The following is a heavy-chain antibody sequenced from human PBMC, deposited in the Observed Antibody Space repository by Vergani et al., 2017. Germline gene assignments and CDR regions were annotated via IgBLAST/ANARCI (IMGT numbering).Heavy chain of an antibody. Sequence: QVQLVESGGGVVQPGRSLRLSCAASGFTFSSYAIHWVRQAPGKGLEWVAVISYDGSNKYYADSVKGRFTISRGNSKNTLYLQMNSLRAEDTAVYYCARDLYDMDYDSALSYWGQGTLVTVSS. J-gene: IGHJ4*02. CDR1: GFTFSSYA. CDR2: ISYDGSNK. D-gene: IGHD5-12*01. CDR3: ARDLYDMDYDSALSY. V-gene: IGHV3-30-3*01.